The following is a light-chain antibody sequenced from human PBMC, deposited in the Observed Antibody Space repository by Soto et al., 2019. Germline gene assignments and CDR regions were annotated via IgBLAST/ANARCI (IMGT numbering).Light chain of an antibody. CDR2: GAS. J-gene: IGKJ3*01. CDR3: QHYGSSL. V-gene: IGKV3-20*01. CDR1: QSVSSSY. Sequence: EIVLTQSPGTLSLSPGERATLSCRASQSVSSSYLAWYQQKPGQAPRLLIYGASSRATGIPDRFSGSGSGTDFTLTSSGLEPEDFSLYYCQHYGSSLFGPGTKVDIK.